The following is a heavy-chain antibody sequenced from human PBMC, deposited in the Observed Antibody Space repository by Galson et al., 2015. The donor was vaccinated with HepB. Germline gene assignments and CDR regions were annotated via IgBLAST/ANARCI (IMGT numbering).Heavy chain of an antibody. D-gene: IGHD3-10*01. Sequence: SLRLSCAASGFTFSDYYMSWIRQAPGKGLEWVSYISSSSSYTNYADSVKGRFTISRDNAKNSLYLQMNSLRAEDTAVYYCARDSPNYGSGSYYKDWYVEAINYYYYYGMDVWGQGTTVTVSS. V-gene: IGHV3-11*05. CDR1: GFTFSDYY. CDR2: ISSSSSYT. J-gene: IGHJ6*02. CDR3: ARDSPNYGSGSYYKDWYVEAINYYYYYGMDV.